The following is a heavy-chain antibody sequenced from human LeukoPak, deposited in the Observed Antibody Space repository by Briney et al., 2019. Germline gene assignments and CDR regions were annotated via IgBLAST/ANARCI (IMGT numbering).Heavy chain of an antibody. J-gene: IGHJ3*02. V-gene: IGHV3-33*06. CDR3: AKDAPLPIFGVVTATYDAFDI. Sequence: PGRSLRLSCAASGFTFSSYGMHWVRQAPGKGLEWVAVIWYDGSNKYYADSVKGRFTISRDNSKNTLYLQMNSLRAGDTAVYYCAKDAPLPIFGVVTATYDAFDIWGQGTMVTVSS. CDR1: GFTFSSYG. D-gene: IGHD3-3*01. CDR2: IWYDGSNK.